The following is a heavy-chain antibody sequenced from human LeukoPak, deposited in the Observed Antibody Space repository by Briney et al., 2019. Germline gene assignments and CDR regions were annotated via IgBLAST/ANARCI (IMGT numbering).Heavy chain of an antibody. CDR2: IYYNGDT. D-gene: IGHD2-2*01. CDR1: GDSIGSYY. J-gene: IGHJ2*01. CDR3: ARYATGRYFDL. Sequence: PSETLSLTCPMSGDSIGSYYWSWIRQSPGQGLVWIAYIYYNGDTNYNPSFANRVTISVDTSKKQFSLTVTSVTAADTAVYYCARYATGRYFDLWGRGTLVTVSS. V-gene: IGHV4-59*01.